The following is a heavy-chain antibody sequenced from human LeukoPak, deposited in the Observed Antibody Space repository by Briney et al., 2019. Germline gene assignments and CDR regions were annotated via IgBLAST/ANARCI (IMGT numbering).Heavy chain of an antibody. CDR1: GYTFTSYG. CDR2: ISAYNGNT. J-gene: IGHJ6*04. CDR3: ARVIRVTTVTTTPLGYYYYGMDV. Sequence: ASVKVSCNASGYTFTSYGITWVRQAPGQGLEWMGWISAYNGNTNYAQKLQGRVTMTTDTSTSTAYMELRSLRSDDTAVYYCARVIRVTTVTTTPLGYYYYGMDVWAEEPTVTVSS. V-gene: IGHV1-18*01. D-gene: IGHD4-17*01.